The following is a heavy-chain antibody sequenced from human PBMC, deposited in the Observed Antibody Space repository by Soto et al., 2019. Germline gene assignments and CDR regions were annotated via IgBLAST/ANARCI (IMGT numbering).Heavy chain of an antibody. D-gene: IGHD5-12*01. J-gene: IGHJ4*02. CDR1: GGSISSYY. Sequence: SETLSLTCTVSGGSISSYYWSWIRQPPGKGLEWIGYIYYIGSTNYNPSLKSRVTISVDTSKNQFSLKLSSVTAADTAVYYCARGVEMATIARPFDYWGQGTLVTVSS. CDR3: ARGVEMATIARPFDY. CDR2: IYYIGST. V-gene: IGHV4-59*01.